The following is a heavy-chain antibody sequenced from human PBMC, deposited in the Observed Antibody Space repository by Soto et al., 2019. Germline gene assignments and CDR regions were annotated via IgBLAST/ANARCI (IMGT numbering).Heavy chain of an antibody. V-gene: IGHV3-72*01. CDR1: GFIFSDYF. J-gene: IGHJ6*02. Sequence: GGSLRLSCEASGFIFSDYFMDWVRQAPGKGLEWIGRSRNKANGYTTIYAASVKGRFTISRDDSKNSLYLQMSSLKTEDTAVYYCGRASPSIAGHYYAMDVWGQGTTVTVSS. CDR3: GRASPSIAGHYYAMDV. D-gene: IGHD1-26*01. CDR2: SRNKANGYTT.